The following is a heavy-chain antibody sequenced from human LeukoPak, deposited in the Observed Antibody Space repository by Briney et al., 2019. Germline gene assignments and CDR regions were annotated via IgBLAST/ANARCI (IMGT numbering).Heavy chain of an antibody. CDR2: INPNSGGT. CDR3: ARGSAHYYDSSYQF. D-gene: IGHD3-22*01. CDR1: GYTFTGYY. Sequence: ASVKVSCKASGYTFTGYYMHWVRQAPGQGLEWMGWINPNSGGTNYAQKFQGWVTMTRDTSISTAYMELSRLRSDDTAVYYCARGSAHYYDSSYQFWGQGTLVTVSS. J-gene: IGHJ4*02. V-gene: IGHV1-2*04.